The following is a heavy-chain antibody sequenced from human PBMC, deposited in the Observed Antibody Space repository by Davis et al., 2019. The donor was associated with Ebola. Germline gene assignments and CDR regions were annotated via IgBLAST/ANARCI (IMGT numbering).Heavy chain of an antibody. CDR3: ARDLYYYDSSGYHRGSFDY. J-gene: IGHJ4*02. D-gene: IGHD3-22*01. CDR1: GFTFSSNS. V-gene: IGHV3-21*01. CDR2: ISSSSNYI. Sequence: GGSLRLSCAASGFTFSSNSMNWVRQAPGKGLEWVSFISSSSNYIYYADSVKGRFTVSRDNAKNSLYLQMNSLRAEDTAVYYCARDLYYYDSSGYHRGSFDYWGQGTLVTVSS.